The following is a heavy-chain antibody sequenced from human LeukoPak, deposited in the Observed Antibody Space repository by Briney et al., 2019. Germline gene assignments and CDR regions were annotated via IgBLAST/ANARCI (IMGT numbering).Heavy chain of an antibody. D-gene: IGHD2-2*01. J-gene: IGHJ5*02. CDR3: ARGSSLPTALFDP. Sequence: ASVKVSCKASEYTFTGYYLHWVRQAPGQGLEWMGWINPNRGGTDYAQKFRGRVTMTRDTSISTAYMELTRLRSDDTAVYYCARGSSLPTALFDPWGQGTLVTVSS. V-gene: IGHV1-2*02. CDR2: INPNRGGT. CDR1: EYTFTGYY.